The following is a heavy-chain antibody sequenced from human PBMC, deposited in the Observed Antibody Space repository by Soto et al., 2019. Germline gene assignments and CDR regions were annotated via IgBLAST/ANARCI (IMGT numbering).Heavy chain of an antibody. D-gene: IGHD6-19*01. CDR2: IWYDGSNK. J-gene: IGHJ6*03. V-gene: IGHV3-33*01. Sequence: GGSLRLSCAASGFTFSSYGMHWVRQAPGKGLEWVAVIWYDGSNKYYADSVKGRFTISRDNSKNTLYLQMNSLRAEDTAVYYCASVDVAVTIPDYYYMDVWGKGTTVTVSS. CDR1: GFTFSSYG. CDR3: ASVDVAVTIPDYYYMDV.